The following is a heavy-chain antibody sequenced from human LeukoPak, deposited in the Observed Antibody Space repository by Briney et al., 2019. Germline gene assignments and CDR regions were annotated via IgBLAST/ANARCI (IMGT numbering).Heavy chain of an antibody. Sequence: SETLSLTCTVSGGSISSSSYYWGWIRQPPGKGLEWIGSIYYSGSTYYNPSLKSRVTMSVDTSKNQFSLKLSSVTAADTAVYYCARDRYYDSSGEAGVDNWFDPWGQGTLVTVSS. V-gene: IGHV4-39*07. D-gene: IGHD3-22*01. J-gene: IGHJ5*02. CDR2: IYYSGST. CDR3: ARDRYYDSSGEAGVDNWFDP. CDR1: GGSISSSSYY.